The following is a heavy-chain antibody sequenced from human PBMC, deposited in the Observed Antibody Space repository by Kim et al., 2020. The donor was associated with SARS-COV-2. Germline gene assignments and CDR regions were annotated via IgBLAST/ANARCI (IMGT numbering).Heavy chain of an antibody. V-gene: IGHV4-59*01. Sequence: SETLSLTCTVSGGSISSYYWSWIRQPPGKGLEWIGYIYYSGSTNYNPSLKSRVTISVDTSKNQFSLKLSSVTAADTAVYYCAMTSSIAARRGIAWFDPWGQGTLVTVSS. CDR3: AMTSSIAARRGIAWFDP. D-gene: IGHD6-6*01. J-gene: IGHJ5*02. CDR1: GGSISSYY. CDR2: IYYSGST.